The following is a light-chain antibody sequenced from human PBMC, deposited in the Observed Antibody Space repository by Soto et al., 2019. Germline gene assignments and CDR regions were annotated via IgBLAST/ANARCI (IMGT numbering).Light chain of an antibody. CDR3: QHRSNWLT. V-gene: IGKV3-11*01. Sequence: EIVLTQSPATLSLSPGERATLSCRASQSVSSYLAWYQQKPGQAPRLLIYDAYNRASGIPARFSGSGSGTDFTLTISSLEPEDFAVYYCQHRSNWLTFGGGTKVESK. CDR1: QSVSSY. J-gene: IGKJ4*01. CDR2: DAY.